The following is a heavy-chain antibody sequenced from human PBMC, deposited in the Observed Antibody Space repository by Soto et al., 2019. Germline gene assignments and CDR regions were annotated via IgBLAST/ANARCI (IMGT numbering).Heavy chain of an antibody. CDR1: GFTFSSYG. D-gene: IGHD6-13*01. CDR2: ISYDGSNK. V-gene: IGHV3-30*18. CDR3: AKNPTDPLLPSWYSYYYYYVMDV. J-gene: IGHJ6*02. Sequence: QVQLVESGGGVVQPGRSLRLSCAASGFTFSSYGMHWVRQAPGKGLEWVAVISYDGSNKYYADSVKGRFTISRDNSKNTLYQQMNSLRVEDTAVYYYAKNPTDPLLPSWYSYYYYYVMDVWGQGTTVTVSS.